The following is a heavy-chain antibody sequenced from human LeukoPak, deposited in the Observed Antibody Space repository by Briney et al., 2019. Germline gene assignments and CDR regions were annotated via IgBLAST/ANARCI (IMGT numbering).Heavy chain of an antibody. CDR2: IKQDGSEK. D-gene: IGHD3-9*01. Sequence: PGGSLRLSCAASGFTFSNYWMNWVRQAPGKGLEWVANIKQDGSEKYYVDSVKGRFTISRDNAQNSLYLQMNSLRAEDTAVYYCAREAPGMYDILTGYYYFDYWGQGTLVTVSS. CDR1: GFTFSNYW. J-gene: IGHJ4*02. CDR3: AREAPGMYDILTGYYYFDY. V-gene: IGHV3-7*01.